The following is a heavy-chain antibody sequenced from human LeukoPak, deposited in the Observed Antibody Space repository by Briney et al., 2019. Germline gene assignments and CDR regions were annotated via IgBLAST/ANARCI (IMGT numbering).Heavy chain of an antibody. D-gene: IGHD6-13*01. J-gene: IGHJ6*02. CDR1: GGSISSYY. V-gene: IGHV4-59*01. CDR3: ARGRIAAAGTGPYYYGMDV. Sequence: SETLSLTCSVSGGSISSYYWSWIRQPPGKGLEWIGYIYYSGSTNYNPSLKSRVTISVDTSKNQFSLKLSSVTAADTAVYYCARGRIAAAGTGPYYYGMDVWGQGTTVTVSS. CDR2: IYYSGST.